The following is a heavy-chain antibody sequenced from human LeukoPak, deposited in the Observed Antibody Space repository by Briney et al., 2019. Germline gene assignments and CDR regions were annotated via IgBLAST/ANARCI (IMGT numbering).Heavy chain of an antibody. CDR2: INREGNEK. CDR3: ARVGTWELQRVFDF. J-gene: IGHJ4*02. D-gene: IGHD1-26*01. V-gene: IGHV3-7*01. Sequence: GGSLRLSCATFGLAFSDYWMTWVRQVPGKGLEWVANINREGNEKYYVDSVKGRFTISRDNAKNSVDLQMDSLRVEDTAVYYCARVGTWELQRVFDFWGKGTLVTVSS. CDR1: GLAFSDYW.